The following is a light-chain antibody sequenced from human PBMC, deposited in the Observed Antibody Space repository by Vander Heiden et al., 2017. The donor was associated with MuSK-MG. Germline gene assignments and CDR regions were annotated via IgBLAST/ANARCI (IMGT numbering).Light chain of an antibody. Sequence: ENVLTQSPGTLSLSPGARATLSCRASQSVFSSYFAWYQQKPGQAPRLLIHGGSRRATGIPDRFSGSGSGTDFTLTISRLEPEDFAVYYCLQARSSPYTFGQGTKLEIK. CDR1: QSVFSSY. J-gene: IGKJ2*01. CDR3: LQARSSPYT. V-gene: IGKV3-20*01. CDR2: GGS.